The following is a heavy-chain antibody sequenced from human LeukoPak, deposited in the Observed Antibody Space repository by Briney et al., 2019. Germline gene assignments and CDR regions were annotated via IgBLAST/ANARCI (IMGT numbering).Heavy chain of an antibody. V-gene: IGHV1-69*05. CDR2: IIPIFGPA. J-gene: IGHJ4*02. Sequence: GASVKVSGKAAGGTFTSYAISWGRQAPGQGHEWMGGIIPIFGPANYAQKFQGRVTITTDESTSTAYMELSSLRSEDTAVYYCARRNGARTYYYDSSGYWGGYFDYWGQGTLVTVSS. CDR3: ARRNGARTYYYDSSGYWGGYFDY. CDR1: GGTFTSYA. D-gene: IGHD3-22*01.